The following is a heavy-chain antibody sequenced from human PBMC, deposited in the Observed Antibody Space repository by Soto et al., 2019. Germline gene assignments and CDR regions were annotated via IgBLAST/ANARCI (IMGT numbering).Heavy chain of an antibody. V-gene: IGHV4-4*07. CDR1: GGSINSYF. CDR3: TRDPHGDYRYYGMDV. J-gene: IGHJ6*02. CDR2: IYPGGDT. Sequence: QVQLQESGPGLVKPSETLSLTCTVSGGSINSYFWSWIRQPAGKGLEWIGRIYPGGDTNYNPSLKSRLTISVDTSKNQFYLRLSSVTAADTAVYYCTRDPHGDYRYYGMDVWGQGTTVTVSS. D-gene: IGHD4-17*01.